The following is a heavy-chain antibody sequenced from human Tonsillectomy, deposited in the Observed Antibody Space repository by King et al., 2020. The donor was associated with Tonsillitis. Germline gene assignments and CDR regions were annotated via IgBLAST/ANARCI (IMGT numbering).Heavy chain of an antibody. CDR2: ISGSGYGDRT. CDR1: GFTFSTHV. D-gene: IGHD2-21*01. V-gene: IGHV3-23*04. CDR3: AKVLLGGTMDMHFDY. Sequence: VQLVESGGGLVQPGGSLRLSCAASGFTFSTHVMSWVRQAPGKGLEWVSPISGSGYGDRTYYGDSVKCRFTISRDNSKNTVYLQMTSLRAEDTALYYCAKVLLGGTMDMHFDYWGQGTLVTVSS. J-gene: IGHJ4*02.